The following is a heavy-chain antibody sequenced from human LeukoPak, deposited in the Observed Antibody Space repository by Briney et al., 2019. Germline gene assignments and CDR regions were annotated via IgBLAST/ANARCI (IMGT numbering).Heavy chain of an antibody. J-gene: IGHJ6*04. CDR2: IHNDGTMG. CDR1: GFTFSRLG. V-gene: IGHV3-30*02. Sequence: GGSLRLCCATSGFTFSRLGMQWVRQAPGKGLEWVAVIHNDGTMGQYADSVKGRFTISKDFSRNTLHLQMHSLRDDDTAVYYCAKEGDEFRGYLDVWGKGTTATVSS. CDR3: AKEGDEFRGYLDV. D-gene: IGHD5-12*01.